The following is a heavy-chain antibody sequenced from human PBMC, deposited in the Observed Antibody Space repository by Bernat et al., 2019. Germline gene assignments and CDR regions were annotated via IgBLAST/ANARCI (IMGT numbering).Heavy chain of an antibody. V-gene: IGHV4-34*01. D-gene: IGHD2-15*01. Sequence: QVQLQQWGAGLLKPSETLSLTCAVYGGSFSGYYWSWSRQPPGKGLGWIGEINHSGSTNYNPALKSRVTISVDTSKNQFSLKLSSVPAAHPAVYYCAIEPLREDCSGGSCSNWFGHWGQGTLVTVSS. J-gene: IGHJ5*02. CDR1: GGSFSGYY. CDR3: AIEPLREDCSGGSCSNWFGH. CDR2: INHSGST.